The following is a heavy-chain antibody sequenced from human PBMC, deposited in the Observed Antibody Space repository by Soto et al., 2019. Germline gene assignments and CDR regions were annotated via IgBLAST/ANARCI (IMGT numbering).Heavy chain of an antibody. J-gene: IGHJ4*01. D-gene: IGHD3-10*01. CDR2: IVVGSGNT. Sequence: SVKVSCKASGFTFTSSAVQWFRQALGQRLEWRGWIVVGSGNTNYAQKFQERVTITRDMSTSTAYMELNRLRAEDTDVSYCAPRGVRGPVHGPHDYWCNVSXNTV. CDR3: APRGVRGPVHGPHDY. CDR1: GFTFTSSA. V-gene: IGHV1-58*01.